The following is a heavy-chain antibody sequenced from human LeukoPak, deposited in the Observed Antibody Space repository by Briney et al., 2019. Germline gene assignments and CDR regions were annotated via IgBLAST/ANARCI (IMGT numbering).Heavy chain of an antibody. V-gene: IGHV3-20*04. CDR3: ARDSTQPGPVVVGATYAGFDY. CDR1: GFTFGDYG. D-gene: IGHD2-15*01. Sequence: GGSLRLSCAASGFTFGDYGMSWVRQAPGKGLEWVSGISWNSGSTGYADSAKGRFTISRDNAKNSLYLQVNSLRAEDTALYYCARDSTQPGPVVVGATYAGFDYWGQGTLVTVSS. J-gene: IGHJ4*02. CDR2: ISWNSGST.